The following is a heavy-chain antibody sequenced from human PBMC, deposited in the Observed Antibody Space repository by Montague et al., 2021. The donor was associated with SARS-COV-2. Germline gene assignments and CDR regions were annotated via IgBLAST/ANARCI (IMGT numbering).Heavy chain of an antibody. CDR2: IYYSGST. CDR1: GGSISSSSYY. V-gene: IGHV4-39*01. Sequence: SETLSLTCTVSGGSISSSSYYWGWIRQPPGKGLEWIGSIYYSGSTYYNPSLKSRVTISVDTSKNQFSPKLSSVTAADTAVYYCARGVPLGYDFWSGYPEIGDFDYWGQGTLVTVSS. D-gene: IGHD3-3*01. J-gene: IGHJ4*02. CDR3: ARGVPLGYDFWSGYPEIGDFDY.